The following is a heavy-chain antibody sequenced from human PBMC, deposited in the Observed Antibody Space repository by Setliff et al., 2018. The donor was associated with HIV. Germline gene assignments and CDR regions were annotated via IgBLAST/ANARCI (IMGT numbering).Heavy chain of an antibody. J-gene: IGHJ4*02. CDR2: IYHDGST. D-gene: IGHD6-19*01. CDR3: ARGDSSGWYKRANYFDY. V-gene: IGHV4-38-2*02. Sequence: PSETLSLTCSVSGYSITNGYYWGWIRQPPGKGLEWVGSIYHDGSTYYNPSLRSRVTISVDTSKNQFSLKLSSVTAADTAVYYCARGDSSGWYKRANYFDYWGQGTLVTVSS. CDR1: GYSITNGYY.